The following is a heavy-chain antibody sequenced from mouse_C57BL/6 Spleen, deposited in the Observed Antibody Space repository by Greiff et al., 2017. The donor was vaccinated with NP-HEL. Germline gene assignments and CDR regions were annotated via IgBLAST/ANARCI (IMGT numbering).Heavy chain of an antibody. V-gene: IGHV1-82*01. J-gene: IGHJ2*01. Sequence: QVQLQQSGPELVKPGASVKISCKASGYAFSSSWMNWVKQRPGKGLEWIGRIYPGDGDTNYNGKFKGKATLTADKSSSTAYMQLSSLTSEDSAVYFCARQSLYYYGSFDYWGQGTTLTVSS. CDR1: GYAFSSSW. CDR3: ARQSLYYYGSFDY. CDR2: IYPGDGDT. D-gene: IGHD1-1*01.